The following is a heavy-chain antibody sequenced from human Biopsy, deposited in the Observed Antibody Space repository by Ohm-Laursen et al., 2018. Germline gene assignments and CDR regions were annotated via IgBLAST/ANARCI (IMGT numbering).Heavy chain of an antibody. D-gene: IGHD1-26*01. Sequence: SETLSLTCTVSGGSISSGFYYWSWIRQPPGKGLEWIGHVYYSGTTNYNPSLKSRVTISVDTSKKQFSLKLISVAAADTALYYCAKDLKWDVSADYFDFWGQGTLVTVSS. J-gene: IGHJ4*02. CDR3: AKDLKWDVSADYFDF. CDR1: GGSISSGFYY. V-gene: IGHV4-61*01. CDR2: VYYSGTT.